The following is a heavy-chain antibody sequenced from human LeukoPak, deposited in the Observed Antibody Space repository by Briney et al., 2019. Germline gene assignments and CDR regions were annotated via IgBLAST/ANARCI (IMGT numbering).Heavy chain of an antibody. CDR1: GYTFTSYD. D-gene: IGHD3-22*01. CDR2: IIPIFGTA. Sequence: GASVTVSCKASGYTFTSYDINWVRQAPGQGLEWMGGIIPIFGTANYAQKFQGRVTITADESTSTAYMELSSLRSEDTAVYYCARATGGYYDYFDYWGQGTLVTVSS. CDR3: ARATGGYYDYFDY. V-gene: IGHV1-69*13. J-gene: IGHJ4*02.